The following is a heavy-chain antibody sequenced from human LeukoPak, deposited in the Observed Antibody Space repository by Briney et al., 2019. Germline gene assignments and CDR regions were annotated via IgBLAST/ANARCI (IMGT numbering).Heavy chain of an antibody. CDR1: GFTFSSYG. J-gene: IGHJ4*02. D-gene: IGHD2-21*02. V-gene: IGHV3-33*01. CDR3: ARDLGGCGDRFCSYYFDH. Sequence: PGWSLRLSCGASGFTFSSYGMNWLRQAPGNGLEWVAVIWYDGSHKYYADSAKGRFTISRDNSKNTVSLQMDSLRVEDTALYYCARDLGGCGDRFCSYYFDHWGQGIQVTVSS. CDR2: IWYDGSHK.